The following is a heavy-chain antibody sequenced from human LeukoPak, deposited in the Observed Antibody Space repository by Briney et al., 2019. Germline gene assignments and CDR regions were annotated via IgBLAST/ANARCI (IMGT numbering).Heavy chain of an antibody. J-gene: IGHJ6*02. CDR1: GFTFSSYS. D-gene: IGHD6-6*01. CDR2: ISSSSSYI. Sequence: PGGSLRLSCAASGFTFSSYSMNLVRQAPGEGLEWVSSISSSSSYIYYADSVRGRFTISRDNAKNSLYLQMNSLRAEDTAVYYCARVFSSFYGMDVWGQGTTVTVSS. CDR3: ARVFSSFYGMDV. V-gene: IGHV3-21*01.